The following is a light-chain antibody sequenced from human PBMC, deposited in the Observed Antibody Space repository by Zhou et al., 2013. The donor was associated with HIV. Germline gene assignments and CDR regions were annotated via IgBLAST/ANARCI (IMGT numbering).Light chain of an antibody. Sequence: EIVLTQSPGTLSLSPGERATLSCRASQSVGNTYLAWYQHKPGQAPRLLIYATSGRATGIPDRFRGSGSGTDFTLTITGLEPEDFAVYYCYQYGGAFTFGGGTKVEIK. CDR2: ATS. CDR3: YQYGGAFT. J-gene: IGKJ4*01. V-gene: IGKV3-20*01. CDR1: QSVGNTY.